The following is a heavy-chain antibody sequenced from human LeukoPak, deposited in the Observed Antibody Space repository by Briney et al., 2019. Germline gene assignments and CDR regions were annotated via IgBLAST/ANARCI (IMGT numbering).Heavy chain of an antibody. J-gene: IGHJ6*02. V-gene: IGHV1-24*01. CDR1: GYTLTELS. CDR2: FDPEDGET. CDR3: AREGRYNWNFYYYYYGMDV. D-gene: IGHD1-7*01. Sequence: ASVKVSCKVSGYTLTELSMHWVRQAPGKGLEWMGGFDPEDGETIYAQKFQGRVTMTEDTSTDTAYMELSSLRSEDTAVYYCAREGRYNWNFYYYYYGMDVWGQGTTVTVSS.